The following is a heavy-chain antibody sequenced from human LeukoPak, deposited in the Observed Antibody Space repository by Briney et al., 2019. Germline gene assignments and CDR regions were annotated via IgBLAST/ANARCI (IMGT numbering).Heavy chain of an antibody. V-gene: IGHV1-69*05. CDR1: GGTFSSYA. CDR2: IIPIFDTT. D-gene: IGHD6-13*01. J-gene: IGHJ4*02. Sequence: ASVKVSCKASGGTFSSYAITWVRQAPGQGLEWMGGIIPIFDTTNYAQKFQGRVTITTDESTSTAYMELSSLRSEDTAVYECARGRVSATVDYFDYWGQGTLVTVSS. CDR3: ARGRVSATVDYFDY.